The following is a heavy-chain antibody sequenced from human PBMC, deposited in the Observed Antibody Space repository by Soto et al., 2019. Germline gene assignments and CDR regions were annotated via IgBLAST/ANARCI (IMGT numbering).Heavy chain of an antibody. CDR1: GFTFSLYA. CDR2: ISGSDGTT. Sequence: EVQLLESGGGLVQPGGSLRLSCAASGFTFSLYAMTWVRQAPGKGLEWVSSISGSDGTTYYADSAKGRFTISRDNSKNKLYLQMNSLRAEDTAVYYCAKVLGGIAVAAVDYYGMDGWGQGTTVTVSS. J-gene: IGHJ6*02. CDR3: AKVLGGIAVAAVDYYGMDG. V-gene: IGHV3-23*01. D-gene: IGHD6-19*01.